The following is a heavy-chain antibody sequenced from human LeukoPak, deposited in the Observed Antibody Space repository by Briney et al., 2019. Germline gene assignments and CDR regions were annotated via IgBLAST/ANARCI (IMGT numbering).Heavy chain of an antibody. CDR3: ASGYDSSGYYPG. CDR1: GGSFSGYY. Sequence: SETLSLTCAVYGGSFSGYYWSWIRQPPGKGLEWIGEINHSGSTNYNPSLKSRVAISVDTSKNQFSLKLSSVTAADTAVYYCASGYDSSGYYPGWGQGTLVTVSS. CDR2: INHSGST. D-gene: IGHD3-22*01. J-gene: IGHJ4*02. V-gene: IGHV4-34*01.